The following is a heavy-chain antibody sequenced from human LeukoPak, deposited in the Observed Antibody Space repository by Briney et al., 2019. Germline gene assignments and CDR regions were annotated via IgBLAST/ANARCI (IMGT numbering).Heavy chain of an antibody. CDR3: ARLAGVDHYYLDY. J-gene: IGHJ4*02. CDR1: GFTFSDYS. CDR2: ISSSSTYI. Sequence: GGSLRLSCAASGFTFSDYSINWVRQAPGKGLEWVSSISSSSTYIFYADSVKGRFTISRDNAKNSLYLQMSSLRAEDTALYYCARLAGVDHYYLDYWGQGTLVTVSS. V-gene: IGHV3-21*06. D-gene: IGHD3-10*01.